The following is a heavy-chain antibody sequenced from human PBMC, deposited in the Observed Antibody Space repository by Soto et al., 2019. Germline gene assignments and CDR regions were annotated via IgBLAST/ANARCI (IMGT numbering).Heavy chain of an antibody. D-gene: IGHD1-26*01. CDR3: ASCGSYRYNCFVP. V-gene: IGHV3-48*03. J-gene: IGHJ5*02. CDR2: ISSSGSTI. Sequence: GGYLRLSCAASGFTFSSYEMNWVRQAPGKGLEWVSYISSSGSTIYYADSVKGRFTISRDNAKNSLYLQMNSLRAEDTAVYYCASCGSYRYNCFVPSGQGTLVTVS. CDR1: GFTFSSYE.